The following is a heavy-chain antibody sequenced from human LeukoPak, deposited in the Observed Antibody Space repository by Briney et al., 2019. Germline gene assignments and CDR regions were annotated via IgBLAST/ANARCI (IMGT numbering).Heavy chain of an antibody. J-gene: IGHJ4*02. V-gene: IGHV4-59*01. CDR1: GGSISRYY. CDR2: IYYSGST. D-gene: IGHD3-9*01. CDR3: ARTYYDILTGHYYFDY. Sequence: SETLSLTCTVSGGSISRYYWSWIRQPPGKGLEWIGYIYYSGSTNYDPSLKSRVTISVDTSKNQFSLKLSSVTAADTAVYYCARTYYDILTGHYYFDYWGQGTLVTVSS.